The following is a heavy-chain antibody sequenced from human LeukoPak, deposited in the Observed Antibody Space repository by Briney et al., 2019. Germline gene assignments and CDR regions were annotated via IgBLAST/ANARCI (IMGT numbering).Heavy chain of an antibody. CDR2: ISGSGGST. Sequence: GGSLRLSCAASGFPFSSYSMNWVRQAPGKGLEWVSAISGSGGSTYYADSVKGRFTISRDNSKNMLYLQMNSLRAEDTAIYYCAKVTRTYYDLDPFDIWGQGTVVTVSS. CDR3: AKVTRTYYDLDPFDI. D-gene: IGHD3-22*01. V-gene: IGHV3-23*01. J-gene: IGHJ3*02. CDR1: GFPFSSYS.